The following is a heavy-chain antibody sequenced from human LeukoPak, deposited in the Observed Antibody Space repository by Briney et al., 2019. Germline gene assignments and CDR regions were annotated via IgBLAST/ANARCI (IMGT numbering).Heavy chain of an antibody. V-gene: IGHV1-69*13. D-gene: IGHD3-22*01. CDR1: GGTFSSYA. CDR2: IIPIFGTA. Sequence: SVKVSCKASGGTFSSYAISWVRQAPGQGLEWMGGIIPIFGTANYAQKFQGRVTITADESTSTAYMELSSLRSEDTAVYYCAIYDSSGRAFDYWGQGTLVTVSS. CDR3: AIYDSSGRAFDY. J-gene: IGHJ4*02.